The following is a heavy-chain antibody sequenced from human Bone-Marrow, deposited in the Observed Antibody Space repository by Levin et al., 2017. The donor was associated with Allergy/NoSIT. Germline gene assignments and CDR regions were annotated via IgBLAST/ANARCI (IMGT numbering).Heavy chain of an antibody. J-gene: IGHJ3*02. Sequence: ASVKVSCKVSGYSLSKFALHWVRQAPGKGPEWMGPFDPEDGETINAQRFQGRVSITEDLSTDTAYVELSNLRSDDTAVYYCTTEAFDIWGQGTVVIVSS. CDR2: FDPEDGET. V-gene: IGHV1-24*01. CDR1: GYSLSKFA. CDR3: TTEAFDI.